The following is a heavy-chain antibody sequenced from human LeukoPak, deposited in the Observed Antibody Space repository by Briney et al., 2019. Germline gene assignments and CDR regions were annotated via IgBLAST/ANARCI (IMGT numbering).Heavy chain of an antibody. J-gene: IGHJ4*02. CDR2: TYYRSKWYN. Sequence: SQTLSLTCAVSGDSVSSNSAAWNWIRQSPSRGLEWLGRTYYRSKWYNNYAVSVKSRLTINPDTSKNQFSLQLNSVTPEDAAVYYCARVFSSAYDTSFDHWGQGTLVTVSS. D-gene: IGHD5-12*01. CDR1: GDSVSSNSAA. V-gene: IGHV6-1*01. CDR3: ARVFSSAYDTSFDH.